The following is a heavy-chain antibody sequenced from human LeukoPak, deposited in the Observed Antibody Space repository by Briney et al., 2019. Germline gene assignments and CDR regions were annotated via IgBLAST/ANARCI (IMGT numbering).Heavy chain of an antibody. Sequence: GGSLRLSCAASGFTFDDYGMSWVRQAPGKGLEWVSGINWNGGSTGYADSVKGRFTISRDNAKNSLYLQMNSLRAEDTALYYCARAGYSSGWPYYYYYYYMDVWGKGTTVTISS. V-gene: IGHV3-20*04. CDR2: INWNGGST. J-gene: IGHJ6*03. CDR1: GFTFDDYG. CDR3: ARAGYSSGWPYYYYYYYMDV. D-gene: IGHD6-19*01.